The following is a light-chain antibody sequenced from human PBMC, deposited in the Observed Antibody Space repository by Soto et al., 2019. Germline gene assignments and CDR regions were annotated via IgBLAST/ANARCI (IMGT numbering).Light chain of an antibody. J-gene: IGKJ1*01. V-gene: IGKV3-20*01. CDR2: DTS. CDR3: QQYGSSGT. CDR1: QTIGRNY. Sequence: EIVLTQSPGTLSFSPGETATLSCRASQTIGRNYLAWYQQKPGQAPSLLIFDTSTRATGIPDRFSGSGSGTDFTFTISRLEPEDFAVYYCQQYGSSGTFGQGTKVDIK.